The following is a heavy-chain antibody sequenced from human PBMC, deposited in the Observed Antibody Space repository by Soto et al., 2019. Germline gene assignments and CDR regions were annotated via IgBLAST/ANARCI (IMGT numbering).Heavy chain of an antibody. D-gene: IGHD5-12*01. Sequence: QVQLQQWGAGLLKPSETLSLTCAVYGGSFSGYYWSWIRQPPGKGLEWIGEINHSGSTNYNPSLKSRVTISVDPSTNQFSLKLSSVTAADTAVYYCARGRYSGYDHYWYFDLWGRGTLVTVSS. J-gene: IGHJ2*01. CDR2: INHSGST. CDR3: ARGRYSGYDHYWYFDL. CDR1: GGSFSGYY. V-gene: IGHV4-34*01.